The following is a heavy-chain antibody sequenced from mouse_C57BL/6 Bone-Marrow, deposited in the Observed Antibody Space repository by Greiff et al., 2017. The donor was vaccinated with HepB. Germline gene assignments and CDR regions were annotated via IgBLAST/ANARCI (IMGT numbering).Heavy chain of an antibody. D-gene: IGHD2-12*01. CDR1: GYTFTDYE. V-gene: IGHV1-15*01. J-gene: IGHJ1*03. CDR2: IDPETGGT. Sequence: QVQLQQSGAELVRPGASVTLSCKASGYTFTDYEMHWVKQTPVHGLEWIGAIDPETGGTAYNQKFKGKAILTADKSSSTAYMELRSLTSEDSAVYYCTRYDSTWYFDVWGTGTTVTVSS. CDR3: TRYDSTWYFDV.